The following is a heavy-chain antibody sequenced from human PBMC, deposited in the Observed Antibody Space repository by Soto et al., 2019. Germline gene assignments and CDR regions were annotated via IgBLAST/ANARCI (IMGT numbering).Heavy chain of an antibody. Sequence: QVQLQESGPGLVKPSETLSLTCTVSGGSISSYYWSWIRQPPGKGLEWIGYIYYSGSTNYNPSLKSRVTGSVDPSKHQFSPETSAVTAADTAAYYFARQWGTDAFDIWGQGTMVTVSS. CDR3: ARQWGTDAFDI. D-gene: IGHD1-1*01. CDR2: IYYSGST. CDR1: GGSISSYY. V-gene: IGHV4-59*08. J-gene: IGHJ3*02.